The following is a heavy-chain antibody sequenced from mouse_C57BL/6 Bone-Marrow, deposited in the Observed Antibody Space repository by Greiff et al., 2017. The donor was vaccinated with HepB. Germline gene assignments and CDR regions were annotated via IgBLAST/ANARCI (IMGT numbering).Heavy chain of an antibody. CDR2: ISYDGSN. Sequence: EVQLKESGPGLVKPSQSLSLTCSVTGYSITSGYYWNWIRQFPGNKLEWMGYISYDGSNNYNPSLKNRISITRDTSKNQFFLKLNSVTTEDTATYYCASPYGTPFAYWGQGTLVTVSA. CDR3: ASPYGTPFAY. V-gene: IGHV3-6*01. D-gene: IGHD2-1*01. CDR1: GYSITSGYY. J-gene: IGHJ3*01.